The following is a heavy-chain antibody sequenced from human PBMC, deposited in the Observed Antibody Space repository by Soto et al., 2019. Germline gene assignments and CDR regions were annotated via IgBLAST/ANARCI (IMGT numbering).Heavy chain of an antibody. D-gene: IGHD3-22*01. J-gene: IGHJ4*02. CDR1: GVTFSIYA. CDR2: IGGSGGGT. V-gene: IGHV3-23*01. CDR3: AKDAPGSGWLSDY. Sequence: EVQLLESGGGLVHPGGSLRLSCAASGVTFSIYAMSWVRQAPGKGLQWVSTIGGSGGGTSYADFVKGRFTSSRDNSRNPLHLQMNSLRAEDTAVYYCAKDAPGSGWLSDYWGQGTLVTVSS.